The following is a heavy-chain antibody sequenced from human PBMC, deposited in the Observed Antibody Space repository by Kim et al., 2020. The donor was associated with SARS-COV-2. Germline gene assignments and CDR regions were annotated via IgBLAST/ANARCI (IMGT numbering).Heavy chain of an antibody. Sequence: GGSLRLSCAASGFTFSSYSMNWVRQAPGKGLEWVSSISSSSSYIYYADSVKGRFTISRDNAKNSLYLQMNSLRAEDTAVYYCASMPIAAAGNYYYYYGMDVWGQGTTVTVSS. CDR2: ISSSSSYI. CDR1: GFTFSSYS. V-gene: IGHV3-21*01. D-gene: IGHD6-13*01. J-gene: IGHJ6*02. CDR3: ASMPIAAAGNYYYYYGMDV.